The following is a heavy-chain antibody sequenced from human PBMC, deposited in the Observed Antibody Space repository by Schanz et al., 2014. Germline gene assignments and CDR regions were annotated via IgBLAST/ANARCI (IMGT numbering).Heavy chain of an antibody. J-gene: IGHJ4*02. CDR3: ARTRFDYGEVDY. D-gene: IGHD4-17*01. CDR2: IWNNGVTK. CDR1: GFSLNTYG. V-gene: IGHV3-33*01. Sequence: QAQLMESGGGVVQPGTSLILSCSASGFSLNTYGIHWFRQPAGKGLEWVAVIWNNGVTKYYADSVRGRFTIARDRFQNTLYLRMRSLRAEDTAVYYCARTRFDYGEVDYWGQGTLDTVSS.